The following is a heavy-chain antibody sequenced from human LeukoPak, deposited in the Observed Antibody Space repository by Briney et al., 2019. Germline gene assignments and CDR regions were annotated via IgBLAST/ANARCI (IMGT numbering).Heavy chain of an antibody. Sequence: PSETLSLTCTVSGGSISSYYWSWIRQPAGKGLEWIGRIYTSGSTNYNPSLKSRVTISVDTSENQFSLKLSSVTAADTAVYYCARDLGSSGWYGRGWFDPWGQGTLVTVSS. V-gene: IGHV4-4*07. CDR3: ARDLGSSGWYGRGWFDP. CDR2: IYTSGST. CDR1: GGSISSYY. J-gene: IGHJ5*02. D-gene: IGHD6-19*01.